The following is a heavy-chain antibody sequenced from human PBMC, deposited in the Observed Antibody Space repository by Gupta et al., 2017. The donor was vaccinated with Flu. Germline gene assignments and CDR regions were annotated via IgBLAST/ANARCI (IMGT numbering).Heavy chain of an antibody. V-gene: IGHV3-33*01. Sequence: QVQLVESGGGVVQPGRSLRLSCAVSGFTFSSYGMHWVRQAPGKGLEWVAVIWYDGSNKYYADSVKGRFTISRDNSKNTLYLQMNSLRAEDTAVYYCARDSLYIAVAGTGNWFDPWGQGTLVTVSS. CDR1: GFTFSSYG. D-gene: IGHD6-19*01. CDR2: IWYDGSNK. CDR3: ARDSLYIAVAGTGNWFDP. J-gene: IGHJ5*02.